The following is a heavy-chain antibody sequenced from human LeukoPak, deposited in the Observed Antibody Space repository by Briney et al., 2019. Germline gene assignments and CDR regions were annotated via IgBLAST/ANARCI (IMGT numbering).Heavy chain of an antibody. CDR3: VKDGGYRFGELSPAFDY. V-gene: IGHV3-48*03. Sequence: PGGSLRLSCAASGFTFSSYEMNWVRQAPGKGLEWVSYISSSGSTIYYADSVKGRFTISRDNAKNSLYLQMNSLRAEDTALYYCVKDGGYRFGELSPAFDYWGQGTLVTVSS. CDR1: GFTFSSYE. CDR2: ISSSGSTI. J-gene: IGHJ4*02. D-gene: IGHD3-10*01.